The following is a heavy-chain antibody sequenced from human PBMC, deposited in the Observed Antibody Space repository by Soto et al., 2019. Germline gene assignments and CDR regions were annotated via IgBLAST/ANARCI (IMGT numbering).Heavy chain of an antibody. J-gene: IGHJ2*01. D-gene: IGHD3-9*01. CDR2: ISGSGWQT. V-gene: IGHV3-23*01. Sequence: EVRIMESGGGFLQPGGSQRLSCVASGFTFNSYVMSWVRQTPAKGLEWVSAISGSGWQTYYAQSVQGRFTISRDKSKSPVYLNMNSLRAGDSGINIGAKGGYFDVIGGCANFWGRETLVPVSS. CDR3: AKGGYFDVIGGCANF. CDR1: GFTFNSYV.